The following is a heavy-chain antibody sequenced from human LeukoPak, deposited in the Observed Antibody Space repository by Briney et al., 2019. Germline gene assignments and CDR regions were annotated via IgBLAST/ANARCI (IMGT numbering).Heavy chain of an antibody. D-gene: IGHD6-19*01. V-gene: IGHV3-21*01. CDR2: ISSSSSYI. CDR3: ARDGFEFVAGMVGYGMDV. J-gene: IGHJ6*02. Sequence: PGGSLRLSCAASGFTFSSYSMNWVRQAPGKGLEWVSSISSSSSYIYYADSVEGRFTISRDNAKNSLYLQMNSLRAEDTAVYYCARDGFEFVAGMVGYGMDVWGQGTTVTVSS. CDR1: GFTFSSYS.